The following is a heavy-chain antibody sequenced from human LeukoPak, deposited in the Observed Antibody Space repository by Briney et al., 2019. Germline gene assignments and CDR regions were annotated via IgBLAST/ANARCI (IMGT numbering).Heavy chain of an antibody. Sequence: SETLSLTCAVYGGSFSGYYWSWIRQPPGKGLEWIGYIYHSGSTYYNPSLKSRVTISVDRSKDQFSLKLSSVTAADTAVYYCARDRRRYYYGSGSYNGAFDIWGQGTMVTVSS. V-gene: IGHV4-34*01. D-gene: IGHD3-10*01. CDR2: IYHSGST. CDR3: ARDRRRYYYGSGSYNGAFDI. J-gene: IGHJ3*02. CDR1: GGSFSGYY.